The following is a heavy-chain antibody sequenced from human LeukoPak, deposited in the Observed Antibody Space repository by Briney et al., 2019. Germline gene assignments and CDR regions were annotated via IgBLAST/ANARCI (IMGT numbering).Heavy chain of an antibody. CDR2: IYYSGST. Sequence: SETLSLTCTVSGGSISSSSYYWGWIRQPPVKGLEWIGSIYYSGSTYYNPSLKSRVTISVDTSKNQFSLKLSSVTAADTAVYYCPRGPFRDSSSWYYFDYWGQGTLVTVSS. V-gene: IGHV4-39*07. J-gene: IGHJ4*02. CDR1: GGSISSSSYY. CDR3: PRGPFRDSSSWYYFDY. D-gene: IGHD6-13*01.